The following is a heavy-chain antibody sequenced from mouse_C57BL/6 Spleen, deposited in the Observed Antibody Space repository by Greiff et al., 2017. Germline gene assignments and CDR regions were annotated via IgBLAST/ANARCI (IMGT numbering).Heavy chain of an antibody. D-gene: IGHD1-1*01. CDR3: ARDYGSPYWYFDV. CDR1: GYTFTSYG. CDR2: IYPRSGNT. J-gene: IGHJ1*03. V-gene: IGHV1-81*01. Sequence: VQLQQSGAELARPGASVKLSCKASGYTFTSYGISWVKQRTGQGLEWIGEIYPRSGNTYYNEKFKGKATLTADKSSSTAYMELRSLTSEDSAVYFCARDYGSPYWYFDVGGTGTTVTVSS.